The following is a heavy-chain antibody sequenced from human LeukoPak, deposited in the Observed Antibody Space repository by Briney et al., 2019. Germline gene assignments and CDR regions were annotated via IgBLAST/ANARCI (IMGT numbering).Heavy chain of an antibody. Sequence: GGSLRLSCVASGFTFTDYFMSWARQAPGKGLEWVASIKHNGGEKYYVDSVKGRLTISRDNAKNSLYLEMSSLRVEDTAVYYCARDRGWRTSGYYLYHFDYWGQGTLVTFAS. D-gene: IGHD3-22*01. V-gene: IGHV3-7*01. CDR1: GFTFTDYF. J-gene: IGHJ4*02. CDR3: ARDRGWRTSGYYLYHFDY. CDR2: IKHNGGEK.